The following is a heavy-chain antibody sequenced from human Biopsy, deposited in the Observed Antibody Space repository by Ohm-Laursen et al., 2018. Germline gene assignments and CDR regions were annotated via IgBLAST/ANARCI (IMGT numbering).Heavy chain of an antibody. Sequence: SETLSLTCTVSGGSFTGHYWSWIRQPPGKGLEWIGHISYTGYTSYNASLKSRVTISVGTSRNHSSLRLSSLTAADTAVYYCARGSNDFGGLYFPRWGQGTLLTVSS. J-gene: IGHJ4*02. CDR3: ARGSNDFGGLYFPR. V-gene: IGHV4-59*11. CDR2: ISYTGYT. D-gene: IGHD4-23*01. CDR1: GGSFTGHY.